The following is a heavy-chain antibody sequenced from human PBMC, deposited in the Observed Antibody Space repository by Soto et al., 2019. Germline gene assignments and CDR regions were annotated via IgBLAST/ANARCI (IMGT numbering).Heavy chain of an antibody. CDR3: ARAGIVLVPAAILLRSGDYYSGMDV. CDR2: INPNSGGT. Sequence: QVQLVQSGAEVKKPGASVKVSCKASGYTFTGYYMHWVRQAPGQGLEWMGWINPNSGGTNYAQKFPGGVTMTRDTSTSTAYVELSRLRSDDPAVYYCARAGIVLVPAAILLRSGDYYSGMDVWGQGTTVTVSS. D-gene: IGHD2-2*01. V-gene: IGHV1-2*02. CDR1: GYTFTGYY. J-gene: IGHJ6*02.